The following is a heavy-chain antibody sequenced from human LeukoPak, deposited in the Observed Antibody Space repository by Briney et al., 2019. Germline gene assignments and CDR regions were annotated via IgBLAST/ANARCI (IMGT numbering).Heavy chain of an antibody. Sequence: PGGSLRLSCAASGFTFSSYSMNWVRQAPGKWLEWVSSISSSSSYIYYADSVKGRFTISRDNAKNSLYLQMNSLRAEDTAVYYCARNSRAAAGEGYYFDYWGQGTLVTVSS. V-gene: IGHV3-21*01. CDR3: ARNSRAAAGEGYYFDY. D-gene: IGHD6-13*01. CDR2: ISSSSSYI. J-gene: IGHJ4*02. CDR1: GFTFSSYS.